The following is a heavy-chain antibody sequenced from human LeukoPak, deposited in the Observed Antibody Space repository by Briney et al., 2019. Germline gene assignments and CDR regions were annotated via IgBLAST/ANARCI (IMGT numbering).Heavy chain of an antibody. J-gene: IGHJ4*02. CDR3: ARDYYDSSGFAYFDY. CDR1: GYSISSGYY. Sequence: PSETLSLTCTVSGYSISSGYYWGWIRQPPGKGLEWIGSIYHSGSTYYNPSLKSRVTISVDTSKNQFSLKLSSVTAADTAVYYCARDYYDSSGFAYFDYWGQGTLVTVSS. V-gene: IGHV4-38-2*02. CDR2: IYHSGST. D-gene: IGHD3-22*01.